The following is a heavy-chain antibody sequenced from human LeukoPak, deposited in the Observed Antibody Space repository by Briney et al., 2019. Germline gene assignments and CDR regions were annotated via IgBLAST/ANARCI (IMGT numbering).Heavy chain of an antibody. CDR1: GGSISSYY. CDR3: ARVRDGYNNFFDY. V-gene: IGHV4-59*06. CDR2: IYYSGST. Sequence: SETLSLTCTVSGGSISSYYWSWIRQPPGKGLEWIGYIYYSGSTYYNPSLKSRVTISVDTSKNQFSLKLSSVTAADTAVYYCARVRDGYNNFFDYWGQGTLVTVSS. D-gene: IGHD5-24*01. J-gene: IGHJ4*02.